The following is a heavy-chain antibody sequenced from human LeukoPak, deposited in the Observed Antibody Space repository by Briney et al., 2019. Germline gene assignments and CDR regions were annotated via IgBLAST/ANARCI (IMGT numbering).Heavy chain of an antibody. V-gene: IGHV1-69*13. CDR1: GGTFSSYA. CDR2: IIPIFGTA. Sequence: GASVKVSCTASGGTFSSYAISWVRQAPGQGLEWMGGIIPIFGTANYAQKFQGRVTITADESTSTAYMELSSLRSEDTAVYYCARGGATTFSRFDYWGQGTLVTVSS. CDR3: ARGGATTFSRFDY. D-gene: IGHD1-26*01. J-gene: IGHJ4*02.